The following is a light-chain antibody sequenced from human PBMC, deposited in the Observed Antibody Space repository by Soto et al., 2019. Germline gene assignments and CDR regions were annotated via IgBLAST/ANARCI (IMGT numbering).Light chain of an antibody. CDR3: QSYDSSVSGFV. CDR1: SSNIGAGYD. V-gene: IGLV1-40*01. Sequence: QSVLTQPPSVSGAPGQRVTISCTGSSSNIGAGYDVHWYQQLPGTAPKLLIYGNSNRPSGVPDRFSVSKSGTSASLAITGLQSDDEADYYCQSYDSSVSGFVFGTGTQLTVL. CDR2: GNS. J-gene: IGLJ1*01.